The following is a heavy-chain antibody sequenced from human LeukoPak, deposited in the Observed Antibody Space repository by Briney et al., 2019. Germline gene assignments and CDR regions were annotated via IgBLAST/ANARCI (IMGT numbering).Heavy chain of an antibody. CDR2: INWNGDNT. D-gene: IGHD3-22*01. CDR1: GFTFSGYW. J-gene: IGHJ3*02. V-gene: IGHV3-20*04. Sequence: GGSLRLSCAASGFTFSGYWMHWVRQAPGKGLEWVSGINWNGDNTVYADSVKGRFTISRDNAKNSLYLQMNSLGAEDTAFYYCASDRRSDSSGYAFDIWGQGTMVTVSS. CDR3: ASDRRSDSSGYAFDI.